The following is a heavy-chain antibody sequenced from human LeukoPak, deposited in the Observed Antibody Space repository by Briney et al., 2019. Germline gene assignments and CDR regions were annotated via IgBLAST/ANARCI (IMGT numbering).Heavy chain of an antibody. CDR3: ARGPDIPVAKYYFDF. J-gene: IGHJ4*02. Sequence: PGGSLRLSCAASGFTFSSYSMNWVRQAPGKGLEWVSYISSSSSTIYYADSVKGRFTISRDNAKNSLYLQMNSLRAEDTAVYYCARGPDIPVAKYYFDFWGRGTQVTVSS. V-gene: IGHV3-48*01. D-gene: IGHD6-19*01. CDR2: ISSSSSTI. CDR1: GFTFSSYS.